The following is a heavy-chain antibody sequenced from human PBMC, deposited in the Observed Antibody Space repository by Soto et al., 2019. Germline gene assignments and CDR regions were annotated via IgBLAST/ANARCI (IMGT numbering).Heavy chain of an antibody. CDR3: ARDRGEFTIFGVVRWFDP. CDR1: GYTFTSYG. J-gene: IGHJ5*02. D-gene: IGHD3-3*01. V-gene: IGHV1-18*04. CDR2: ISAYNGNT. Sequence: RASVKVSCKASGYTFTSYGISWVRQAPGQGLEWMGWISAYNGNTNYAQKLQGRVTMTTDTSTSTAYMELRSLRSDDTAVYYCARDRGEFTIFGVVRWFDPWGQGTLVTVSS.